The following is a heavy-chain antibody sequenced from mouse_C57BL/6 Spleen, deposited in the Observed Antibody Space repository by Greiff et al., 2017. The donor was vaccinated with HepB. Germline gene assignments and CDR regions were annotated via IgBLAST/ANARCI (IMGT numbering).Heavy chain of an antibody. CDR1: GYSITSGYY. CDR2: ISYDGSN. V-gene: IGHV3-6*01. J-gene: IGHJ3*01. Sequence: EVQLQESGPGLVKPSQSLSLTCSVTGYSITSGYYWNWIRQFPGNKLEWMGYISYDGSNNYNPSLKNRISITRDTSKNQFFLKLNSVTTEDTATYYCASEGFEDGYFDYWGQGTLVTVSA. CDR3: ASEGFEDGYFDY. D-gene: IGHD2-3*01.